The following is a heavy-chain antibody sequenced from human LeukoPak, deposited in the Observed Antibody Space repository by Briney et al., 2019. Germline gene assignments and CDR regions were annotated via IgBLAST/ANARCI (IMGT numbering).Heavy chain of an antibody. Sequence: GGSLRLSCAASRFTFSSYAMSWVRQAPGRGLEWVSTISGGGGSTYYSDSVKGRFTISRDNSKNTLYLQMNSLKTEDTAVYYCTRPPYGGVDYWGQGTLVTVSS. V-gene: IGHV3-23*01. CDR2: ISGGGGST. CDR3: TRPPYGGVDY. D-gene: IGHD4-23*01. CDR1: RFTFSSYA. J-gene: IGHJ4*02.